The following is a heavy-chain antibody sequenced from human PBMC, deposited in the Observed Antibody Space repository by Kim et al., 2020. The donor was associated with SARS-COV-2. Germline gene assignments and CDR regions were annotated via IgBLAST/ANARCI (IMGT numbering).Heavy chain of an antibody. CDR1: GFTVSSNY. J-gene: IGHJ6*02. CDR3: ARDHRKLSSSSPNYYYYGMDV. CDR2: IYSGGST. D-gene: IGHD6-6*01. V-gene: IGHV3-66*01. Sequence: GGSLRLSCAASGFTVSSNYMSWVRQAPGKGLEWVSVIYSGGSTYYADSVKGRFTISRDNSKNTLYLQMNSLRAEDTAVYYCARDHRKLSSSSPNYYYYGMDVWGQGTTVTVSS.